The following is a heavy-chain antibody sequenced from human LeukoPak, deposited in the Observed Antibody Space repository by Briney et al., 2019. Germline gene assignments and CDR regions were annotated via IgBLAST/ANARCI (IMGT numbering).Heavy chain of an antibody. V-gene: IGHV4-59*08. J-gene: IGHJ4*02. CDR2: ISYSGTT. D-gene: IGHD1-7*01. CDR1: GGSIGSYY. Sequence: SETLSLTCTVSGGSIGSYYWSWIRQPPGKGLEWIGYISYSGTTYYNPSLKSRVTISVDTSKNQFSLKLSSVTAADTAIYYCARHIPYNWNFMYYFDYWGQGTLVTVSS. CDR3: ARHIPYNWNFMYYFDY.